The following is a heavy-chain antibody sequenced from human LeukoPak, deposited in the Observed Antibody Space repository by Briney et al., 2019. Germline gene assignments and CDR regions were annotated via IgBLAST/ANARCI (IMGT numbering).Heavy chain of an antibody. CDR3: AKGVYSSSWYRGVGDY. CDR1: GVTFSSNA. J-gene: IGHJ4*02. V-gene: IGHV3-23*01. D-gene: IGHD6-13*01. CDR2: ISGSGGST. Sequence: GGSLRLSCAASGVTFSSNAMSSVRQAPGKGLEWVSAISGSGGSTDYADSVKGRFTISRDNSKNTLYLQMNSLRAEDTAVYYCAKGVYSSSWYRGVGDYWGQGTLVTVSS.